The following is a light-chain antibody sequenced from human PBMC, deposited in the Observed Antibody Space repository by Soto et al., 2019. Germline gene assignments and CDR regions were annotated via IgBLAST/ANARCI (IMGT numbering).Light chain of an antibody. CDR1: TFARTS. CDR3: QVWDTSSDHPGV. V-gene: IGLV3-21*02. Sequence: YELTQPPSVSVAPGQTASIACGGNTFARTSVHWYQQKPGQAPVLVVYDDSDRPSGIPERFSGSNSGNTATLTISRVEAGDEADYYCQVWDTSSDHPGVFGTGTKVTVL. CDR2: DDS. J-gene: IGLJ1*01.